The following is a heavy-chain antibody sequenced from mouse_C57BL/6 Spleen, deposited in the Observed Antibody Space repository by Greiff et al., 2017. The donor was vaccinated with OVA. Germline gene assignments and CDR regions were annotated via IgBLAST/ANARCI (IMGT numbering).Heavy chain of an antibody. Sequence: EVQVVESEGGLVQPGSSMKLSCTASGFTFSDYYMAWVRQVPEKGLEWVANINYDGSSTYYLDSLKSRFIISRDNAKNILYLQMSSLKSEDTATYYCARVHYGSSHAWFAYWGQGTLVTVSA. CDR2: INYDGSST. V-gene: IGHV5-16*01. D-gene: IGHD1-1*01. J-gene: IGHJ3*01. CDR1: GFTFSDYY. CDR3: ARVHYGSSHAWFAY.